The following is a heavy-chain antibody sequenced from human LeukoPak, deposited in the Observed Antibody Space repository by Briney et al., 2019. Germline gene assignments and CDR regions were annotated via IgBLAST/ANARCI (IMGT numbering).Heavy chain of an antibody. Sequence: SETLSLTCAVYGGSFSGYYWSWIRQPPGKGLEWIGEINHSGSTNYNPSLKSRVTISVDTSKNQFSLKLSSVTAADTAVYYCAREYDKLFDYWGQGTLVTGSS. V-gene: IGHV4-34*01. J-gene: IGHJ4*02. D-gene: IGHD1-1*01. CDR2: INHSGST. CDR3: AREYDKLFDY. CDR1: GGSFSGYY.